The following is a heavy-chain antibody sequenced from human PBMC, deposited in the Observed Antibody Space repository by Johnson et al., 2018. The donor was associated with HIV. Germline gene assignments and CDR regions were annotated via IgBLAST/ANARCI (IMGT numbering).Heavy chain of an antibody. CDR3: ARELVGSSMADAFDI. D-gene: IGHD1-26*01. CDR1: GFTFDDYA. Sequence: VQLVESGGGLVQPGRSLRLSCAASGFTFDDYAMHWVRQAPGKGLEWVSGISWNSGSIGYADSVKGRFTISRDNAKNSLYLQMNSLRAEDTAVYYCARELVGSSMADAFDIWGQGTMVTVSS. V-gene: IGHV3-9*01. J-gene: IGHJ3*02. CDR2: ISWNSGSI.